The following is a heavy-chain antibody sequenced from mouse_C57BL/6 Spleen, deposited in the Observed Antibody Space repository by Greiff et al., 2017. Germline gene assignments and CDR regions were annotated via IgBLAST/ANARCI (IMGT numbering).Heavy chain of an antibody. D-gene: IGHD1-1*01. J-gene: IGHJ3*01. CDR2: INPYNGDT. V-gene: IGHV1-20*01. CDR3: ARDYYYGSTLFAY. Sequence: EVQLQESGPELVKPGDSVKISCKASGYSFTGYFMNWVMQSHGKSLEWIGRINPYNGDTFYNQKFKGKATLTVDKSSSTAHMELRSLTSEDSAVYYCARDYYYGSTLFAYWGQGTLVTVSA. CDR1: GYSFTGYF.